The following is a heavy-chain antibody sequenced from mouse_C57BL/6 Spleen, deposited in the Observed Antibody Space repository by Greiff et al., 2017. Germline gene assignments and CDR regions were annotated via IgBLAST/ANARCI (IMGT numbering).Heavy chain of an antibody. CDR3: ARNYYGSSPLYAMDY. J-gene: IGHJ4*01. CDR2: INPNYGTT. CDR1: CYSFTDYN. Sequence: EVQLQESGPEPPHPPASVPLSCTSSCYSFTDYNMNWVKQSNGKSLEWIGVINPNYGTTSYNQKFKGKATLTVDQSSSTAYMQLNSLTSEDSAVYYCARNYYGSSPLYAMDYWGQGTSVTVSS. D-gene: IGHD1-1*01. V-gene: IGHV1-39*01.